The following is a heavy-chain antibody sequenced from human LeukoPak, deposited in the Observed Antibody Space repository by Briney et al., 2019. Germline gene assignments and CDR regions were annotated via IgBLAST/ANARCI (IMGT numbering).Heavy chain of an antibody. Sequence: PGGSLRLSCAASGFTFSSYGMHWVRQAPGKGPEWVAFIRYDGSNKYYADSVKGRFTISRDNSKNTLYLQMSSLTIEDTAVYYCAKGAGGQQLMGFWGQGTLVTVSS. V-gene: IGHV3-30*02. D-gene: IGHD6-13*01. J-gene: IGHJ4*02. CDR1: GFTFSSYG. CDR3: AKGAGGQQLMGF. CDR2: IRYDGSNK.